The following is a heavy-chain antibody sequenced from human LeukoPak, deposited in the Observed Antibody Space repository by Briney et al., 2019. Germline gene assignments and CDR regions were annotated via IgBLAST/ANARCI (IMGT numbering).Heavy chain of an antibody. CDR1: GYAFTNYA. J-gene: IGHJ3*02. D-gene: IGHD3-10*01. Sequence: GASVTVSCTASGYAFTNYAMHWVRQAPGQRLEWMGWINAGNGNTKYSQKFQGRVTITRDTSASTAYMELSSLRSEDTAVYYCARVYGSGSLRAFDIWGQGTMVTVSS. CDR3: ARVYGSGSLRAFDI. CDR2: INAGNGNT. V-gene: IGHV1-3*01.